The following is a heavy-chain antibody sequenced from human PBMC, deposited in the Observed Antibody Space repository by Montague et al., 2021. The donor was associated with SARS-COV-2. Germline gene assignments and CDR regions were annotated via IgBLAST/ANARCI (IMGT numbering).Heavy chain of an antibody. J-gene: IGHJ6*02. D-gene: IGHD2-15*01. CDR1: GDSISTSY. V-gene: IGHV4-59*01. CDR3: VRADRQDPDTPHLYYYEGMDL. CDR2: VYYSGRT. Sequence: SETLSLTCTVSGDSISTSYWAWIRQPPGKGLEWIGYVYYSGRTSYNSSLKSRVTISVDTSKNQFSLNLRSVTAADTAVYFCVRADRQDPDTPHLYYYEGMDLWGQGTTVTVSS.